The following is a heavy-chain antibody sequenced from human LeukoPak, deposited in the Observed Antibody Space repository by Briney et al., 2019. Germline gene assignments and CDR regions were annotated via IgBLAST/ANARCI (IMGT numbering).Heavy chain of an antibody. J-gene: IGHJ4*02. CDR1: GFTFSSYA. V-gene: IGHV4-59*08. CDR2: IYYSGST. CDR3: ARHYGYSSGWYVGPYYFDY. Sequence: PGGSLRLSCAASGFTFSSYAMSWIRQPPGKGLEWIGYIYYSGSTNYNPSLKSRVTISVDTSKNQFSLKLSSVTAADTAVYYYARHYGYSSGWYVGPYYFDYWGQGTLVTVSS. D-gene: IGHD6-19*01.